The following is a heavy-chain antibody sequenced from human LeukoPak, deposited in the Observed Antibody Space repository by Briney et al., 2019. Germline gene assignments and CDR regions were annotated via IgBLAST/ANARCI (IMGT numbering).Heavy chain of an antibody. Sequence: GASVKVSCKASGGTFSSYAISWVRQAPGQGLEWMGWISAYNGNTNYAQKLQGRVTMTTDTSTSTAYMELRSLRSDDTAVYYCARTRGHTVTYYFDYWGQGTLVTVSS. CDR2: ISAYNGNT. J-gene: IGHJ4*02. V-gene: IGHV1-18*01. CDR1: GGTFSSYA. D-gene: IGHD4-17*01. CDR3: ARTRGHTVTYYFDY.